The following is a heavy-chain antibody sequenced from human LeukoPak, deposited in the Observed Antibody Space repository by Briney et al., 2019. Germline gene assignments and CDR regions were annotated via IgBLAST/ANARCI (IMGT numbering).Heavy chain of an antibody. CDR3: ARDYD. J-gene: IGHJ4*02. CDR1: GFIFSSYV. V-gene: IGHV3-23*01. D-gene: IGHD3-16*01. Sequence: GGSLRLSCAASGFIFSSYVMTWVRQAPGKGLEWVSGISGSGDKTYYADSVTGRFTISRDNSKDTLYLQMNSLRADDTAVYYCARDYDWGQGTLVTVSS. CDR2: ISGSGDKT.